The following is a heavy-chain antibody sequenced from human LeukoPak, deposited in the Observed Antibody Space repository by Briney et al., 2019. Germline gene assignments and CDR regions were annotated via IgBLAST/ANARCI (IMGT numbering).Heavy chain of an antibody. V-gene: IGHV7-4-1*02. CDR1: GYTFTSYA. J-gene: IGHJ5*02. D-gene: IGHD1-14*01. CDR3: ARGGYKRAMDWFAP. Sequence: ASVKVSCKASGYTFTSYAMNWVRQAPGQGLEWRGWINTNTGNPTYAQGFTGRFVFSLDTSVSTAYLQISSLKAEDTAVYYCARGGYKRAMDWFAPWGQGTLVTVSS. CDR2: INTNTGNP.